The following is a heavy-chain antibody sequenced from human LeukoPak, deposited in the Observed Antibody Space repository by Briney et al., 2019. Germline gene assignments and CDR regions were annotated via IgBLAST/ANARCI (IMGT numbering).Heavy chain of an antibody. J-gene: IGHJ4*02. CDR2: ISSRGTTI. V-gene: IGHV3-48*03. CDR1: GFTFSSYA. Sequence: GGSLRLSCAASGFTFSSYAMSWVRQAPGKGLEWVSYISSRGTTIYYVDSVKGRFTISRDNAKNSLYLQMNSLTAEDTALYYCARGRIYFDYWGQGTLVTVSS. CDR3: ARGRIYFDY.